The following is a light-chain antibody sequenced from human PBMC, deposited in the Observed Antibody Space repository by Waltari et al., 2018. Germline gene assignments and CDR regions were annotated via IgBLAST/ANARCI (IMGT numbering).Light chain of an antibody. CDR2: DAS. CDR3: QQRSSWLT. CDR1: QSVNRY. Sequence: DILLTQSPATLSLSPAARATLSCRASQSVNRYLAWYQQKPGQAPRLLIYDASNRATGIPARFSGSGSGTDFTLTISSLEPEDFAVYYCQQRSSWLTFGGGTKVEIK. J-gene: IGKJ4*01. V-gene: IGKV3-11*01.